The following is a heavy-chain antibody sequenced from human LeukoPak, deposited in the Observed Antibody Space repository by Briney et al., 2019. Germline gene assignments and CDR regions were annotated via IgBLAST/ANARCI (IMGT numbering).Heavy chain of an antibody. Sequence: GASVKVSCKASGYTFTSCAMNWVRQAPGQGLEWMGWINTNTGNPTYAQGFTGRFVFSLDTSVSTAYLQISSLKAEDTAVYYCASPVDLDIVVVPALSMDVWGQGTTVTVSS. V-gene: IGHV7-4-1*02. CDR1: GYTFTSCA. CDR3: ASPVDLDIVVVPALSMDV. CDR2: INTNTGNP. J-gene: IGHJ6*02. D-gene: IGHD2-2*01.